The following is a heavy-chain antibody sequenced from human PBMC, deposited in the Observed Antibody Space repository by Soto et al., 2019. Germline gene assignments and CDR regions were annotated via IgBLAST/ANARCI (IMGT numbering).Heavy chain of an antibody. J-gene: IGHJ4*02. CDR2: IIPIFGTA. Sequence: GASVKVSCKASGGTFSSYAISWVRQAPGQGLEWMGGIIPIFGTANYAQKFQGRVTITADESTSTAYMELSSLRSEDTAVYYCATNLYDYIWGSYRHPIHWGPGTLVTVSS. V-gene: IGHV1-69*13. D-gene: IGHD3-16*02. CDR3: ATNLYDYIWGSYRHPIH. CDR1: GGTFSSYA.